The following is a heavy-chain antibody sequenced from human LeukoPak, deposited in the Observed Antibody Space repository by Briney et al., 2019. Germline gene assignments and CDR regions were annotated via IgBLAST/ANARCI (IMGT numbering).Heavy chain of an antibody. V-gene: IGHV2-5*02. J-gene: IGHJ3*02. CDR3: AHTAYYYDSSGHADAFDI. D-gene: IGHD3-22*01. CDR1: GFSLSTSGVG. CDR2: IYWDDDK. Sequence: SGPTLVKPTQTLTLTCTFSGFSLSTSGVGVGWIRQPPGKALEWLALIYWDDDKRYSPSLKSRLTITKDTSKNQVVLTTTNMDPVDTATYYCAHTAYYYDSSGHADAFDIWGQGTMVTVSS.